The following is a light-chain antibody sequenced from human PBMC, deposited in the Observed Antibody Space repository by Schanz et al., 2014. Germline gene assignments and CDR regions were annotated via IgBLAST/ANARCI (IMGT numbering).Light chain of an antibody. CDR3: SSFTSSSTWV. V-gene: IGLV2-14*01. Sequence: QSALTQPPSASGSPGQSVTISCTGTSSDVGGYNYVSWYQQHPGKAPKLIIYDVSKWPSGVSNRFSGSKSGNTASLTISGLQAEDEADYYCSSFTSSSTWVFGGGTKLTVL. J-gene: IGLJ3*02. CDR2: DVS. CDR1: SSDVGGYNY.